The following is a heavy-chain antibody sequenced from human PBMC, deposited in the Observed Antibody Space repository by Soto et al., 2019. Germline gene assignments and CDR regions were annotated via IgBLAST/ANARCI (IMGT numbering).Heavy chain of an antibody. CDR3: ARRGLSSSFSYYYYYYMYV. Sequence: GGSLRLSCAASGFTFSSYSMNWVRQAPGKGLEWVSYISSSSSTIYYADSVKGRFTISRDNAKNSLDLQMNSLRAEDTAVYYCARRGLSSSFSYYYYYYMYVWGKGTTVTVSS. J-gene: IGHJ6*03. V-gene: IGHV3-48*01. CDR1: GFTFSSYS. CDR2: ISSSSSTI. D-gene: IGHD6-13*01.